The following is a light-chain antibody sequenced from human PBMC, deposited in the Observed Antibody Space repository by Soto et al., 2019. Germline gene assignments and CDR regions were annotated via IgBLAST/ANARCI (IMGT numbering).Light chain of an antibody. J-gene: IGKJ5*01. CDR3: QNLNSYPFT. CDR1: QGITTS. Sequence: IQLTQSPSSLSAFVGDTVTITCRASQGITTSLAWYQQKPGKAPKLLSYAASTLQSGVPSRFSGSGSETYFALTIHTLQPEDFATYYCQNLNSYPFTFGQGTRLEIK. CDR2: AAS. V-gene: IGKV1-9*01.